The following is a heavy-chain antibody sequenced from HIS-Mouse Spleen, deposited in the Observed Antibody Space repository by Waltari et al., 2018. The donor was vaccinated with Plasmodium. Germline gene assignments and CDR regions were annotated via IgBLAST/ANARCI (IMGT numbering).Heavy chain of an antibody. J-gene: IGHJ3*02. Sequence: QVQLQPWGAGLLKPSETLSLPCAVYCGSFSGYYWSWIRQPPGKGLEWIGEINLSGRTNYNPALKSRVTISVDTSKNQFSLKLSSVTAADTAVYYCARAPIRDAFDIWGQGTMVTVSS. CDR3: ARAPIRDAFDI. D-gene: IGHD3-9*01. V-gene: IGHV4-34*01. CDR1: CGSFSGYY. CDR2: INLSGRT.